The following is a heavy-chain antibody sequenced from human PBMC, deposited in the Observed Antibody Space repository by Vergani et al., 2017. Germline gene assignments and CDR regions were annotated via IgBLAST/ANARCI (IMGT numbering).Heavy chain of an antibody. CDR3: ARDKLEYNSPRWNY. CDR1: GGTFSSYA. V-gene: IGHV1-69*01. CDR2: IIPIFGTA. J-gene: IGHJ4*02. D-gene: IGHD1-14*01. Sequence: QVQLVQSGAEVKKPGSSVKVSCKASGGTFSSYAISWVRQDPGQGLEWMGGIIPIFGTANYAQKFQGRVTITADESTSTAYMELSSLRSEDTAVYYCARDKLEYNSPRWNYWGQGSLVIVSS.